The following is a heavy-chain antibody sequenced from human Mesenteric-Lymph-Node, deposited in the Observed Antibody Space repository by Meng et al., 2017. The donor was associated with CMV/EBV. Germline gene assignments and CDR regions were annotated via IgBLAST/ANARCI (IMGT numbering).Heavy chain of an antibody. Sequence: GGSLRLSCVASGFTFSGYGMHWVRQAPGKGLEWVSSISGAGYTTDYADSVKGRFTISRDNSENTLYLQMNSLRAEDTGVYYCARAVTDTYYFDDWGQGTLVTVSS. CDR1: GFTFSGYG. J-gene: IGHJ4*02. D-gene: IGHD2-21*02. V-gene: IGHV3-23*01. CDR2: ISGAGYTT. CDR3: ARAVTDTYYFDD.